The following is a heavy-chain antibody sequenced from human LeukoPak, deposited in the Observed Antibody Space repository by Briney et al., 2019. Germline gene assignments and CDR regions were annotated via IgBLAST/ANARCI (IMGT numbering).Heavy chain of an antibody. CDR1: GFTFSGSA. J-gene: IGHJ3*02. D-gene: IGHD4-17*01. CDR2: IRSKANTYAT. Sequence: QPGGSLRLSCAASGFTFSGSAMHWVRQASGKGLEWVGRIRSKANTYATAYAASVKGRFTISRDDSKNTAYLQMNSLKTEDTAVYYCTRPRDPPTSYGDYSDTFDIWGQGTMVTVSS. V-gene: IGHV3-73*01. CDR3: TRPRDPPTSYGDYSDTFDI.